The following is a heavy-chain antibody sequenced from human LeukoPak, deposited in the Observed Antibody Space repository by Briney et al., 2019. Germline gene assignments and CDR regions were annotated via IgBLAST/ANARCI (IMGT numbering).Heavy chain of an antibody. CDR2: IYYSGST. CDR3: ANSKLRPLKGGHSYGHFDY. J-gene: IGHJ4*02. CDR1: GGSLSRGSYH. Sequence: SGTPAPPFPVSGGSLSRGSYHRGWIRPPPGEGLEGSGYIYYSGSTNYNPSLKSRVTISVDTSKNRFSLKLSSVTAADTAVYYCANSKLRPLKGGHSYGHFDYWGQGTLVTVSS. V-gene: IGHV4-61*01. D-gene: IGHD5-18*01.